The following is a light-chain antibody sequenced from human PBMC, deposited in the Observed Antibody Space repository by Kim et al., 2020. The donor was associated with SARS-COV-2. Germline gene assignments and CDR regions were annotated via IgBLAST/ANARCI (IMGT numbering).Light chain of an antibody. V-gene: IGKV3-20*01. CDR1: LSVTRHS. CDR3: QLYGSSSYT. Sequence: LSPGARATLSCRDSLSVTRHSLAWSQQNPGHAPRLLIYGASSSATRITDRFSGSGSGTDFTLTITSREPEVSAVYYCQLYGSSSYTFGRGTKLEI. CDR2: GAS. J-gene: IGKJ2*01.